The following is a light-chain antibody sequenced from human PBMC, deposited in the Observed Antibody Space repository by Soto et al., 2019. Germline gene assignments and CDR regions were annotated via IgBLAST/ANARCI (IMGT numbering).Light chain of an antibody. V-gene: IGKV3-11*01. J-gene: IGKJ4*01. CDR2: DAS. CDR1: QSVSSY. CDR3: QQRSNWPT. Sequence: EIVLTQSPATLSLSPGERATLSCRASQSVSSYLAWYQQKPGQAPRLLIYDASNRATGIPARFSRSGSGTAFTLTISSLEPEDFAVYYCQQRSNWPTFGGGTKVEIK.